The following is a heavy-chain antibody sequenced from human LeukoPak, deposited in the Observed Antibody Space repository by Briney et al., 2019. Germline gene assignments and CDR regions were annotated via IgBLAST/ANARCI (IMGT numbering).Heavy chain of an antibody. V-gene: IGHV1-2*02. CDR3: AREGGEGYSSGWYRRPFDY. D-gene: IGHD6-19*01. J-gene: IGHJ4*02. CDR1: GYTFTGYY. Sequence: ASVKVSCKASGYTFTGYYMHWVRQAPGQGLEWMGWINPNSGGTNYAQKFQGRVTMTRDTSISTAYMELSRLRSDDTAVYYCAREGGEGYSSGWYRRPFDYWGQGTLVTVSS. CDR2: INPNSGGT.